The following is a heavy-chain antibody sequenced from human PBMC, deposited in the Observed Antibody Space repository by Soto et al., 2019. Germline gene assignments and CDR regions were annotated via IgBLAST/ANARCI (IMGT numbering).Heavy chain of an antibody. CDR1: GFTFDDYA. J-gene: IGHJ3*01. V-gene: IGHV3-43D*04. Sequence: PGGSLRLSCAASGFTFDDYAMHWVRQAPGKGLEWVSLISWDGGSTYYADSVKGRFTVSRDNSKNTLFLQMNSLRVEDTAMYYCAKDPPSGYGRAFEVWGQGTMVSVSS. D-gene: IGHD5-18*01. CDR3: AKDPPSGYGRAFEV. CDR2: ISWDGGST.